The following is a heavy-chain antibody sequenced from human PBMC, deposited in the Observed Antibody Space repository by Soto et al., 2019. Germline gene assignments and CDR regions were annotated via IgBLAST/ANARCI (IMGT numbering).Heavy chain of an antibody. J-gene: IGHJ4*02. CDR1: GGSISSDATY. D-gene: IGHD3-10*01. V-gene: IGHV4-31*03. CDR2: ISYAGTT. Sequence: QVHLQESGPRLVKPSQTLSLTCTVSGGSISSDATYWGWIRQHPGKGLEWIGHISYAGTTYYNPSLKSRVSISVDTSNNQFSLTLSSVIAADTAVYYCARVTYYYGAGAYRGTDYFDSWGQGTLVSVSS. CDR3: ARVTYYYGAGAYRGTDYFDS.